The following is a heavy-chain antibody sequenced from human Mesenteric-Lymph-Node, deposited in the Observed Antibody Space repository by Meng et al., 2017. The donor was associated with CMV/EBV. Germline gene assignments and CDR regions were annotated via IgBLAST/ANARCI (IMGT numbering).Heavy chain of an antibody. V-gene: IGHV3-23*01. CDR2: ISGSGGST. D-gene: IGHD3-16*01. J-gene: IGHJ5*02. CDR1: GFTFSSYA. CDR3: ARLGSRIP. Sequence: GESLKISCAASGFTFSSYAMSWVRQAPGKGLEWVSAISGSGGSTYYADSVKGRFTISRDNSKNTLYLQMNSLRAEDTAVYYCARLGSRIPWGQGTLVTVSS.